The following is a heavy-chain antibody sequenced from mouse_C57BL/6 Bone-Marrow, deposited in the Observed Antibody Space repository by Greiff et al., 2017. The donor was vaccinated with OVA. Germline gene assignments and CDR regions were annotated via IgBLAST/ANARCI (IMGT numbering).Heavy chain of an antibody. J-gene: IGHJ3*01. Sequence: QVQLKQPGAELVKPGASVKLSCKASGYTFTSYWMQWVKQRPGQGLEWIGEIDPSDSYTNYNQKFKGKATLTVDTSSSTAYMQLSSLTSEDSAVYYCARRPAYWGQGTLVTVSA. V-gene: IGHV1-50*01. CDR3: ARRPAY. CDR2: IDPSDSYT. CDR1: GYTFTSYW.